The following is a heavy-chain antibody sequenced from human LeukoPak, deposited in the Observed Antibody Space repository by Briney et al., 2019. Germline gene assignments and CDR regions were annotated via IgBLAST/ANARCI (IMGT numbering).Heavy chain of an antibody. CDR3: AREPTSLIL. V-gene: IGHV3-30-3*01. J-gene: IGHJ1*01. Sequence: GGSLRLSCAASGFTFSSYAMHWVRQAPGKGLEWVAVISYDGSNKYYADSVKGRFTISRDNSKNTLYLQMNSLRAEDTAVYYCAREPTSLILWGQGTLVTVSS. D-gene: IGHD2-21*01. CDR1: GFTFSSYA. CDR2: ISYDGSNK.